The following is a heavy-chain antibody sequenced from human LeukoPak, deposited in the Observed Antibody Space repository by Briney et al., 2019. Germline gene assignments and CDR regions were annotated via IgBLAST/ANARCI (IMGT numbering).Heavy chain of an antibody. CDR3: TRVGYIDEGIDY. Sequence: GSLRLSCVASGFHFSSYWMTWVRQAPGKGLEWVANIKQDGSKKSYVDSVKGRFTISRDNAKNSLYLQMNSLRAEDTAIYYCTRVGYIDEGIDYWGQGTLVTVSS. D-gene: IGHD5-24*01. CDR1: GFHFSSYW. J-gene: IGHJ4*02. V-gene: IGHV3-7*04. CDR2: IKQDGSKK.